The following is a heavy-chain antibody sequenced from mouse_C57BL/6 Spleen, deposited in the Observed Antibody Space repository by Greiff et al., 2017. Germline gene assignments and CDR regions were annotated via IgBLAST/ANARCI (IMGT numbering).Heavy chain of an antibody. D-gene: IGHD3-3*01. J-gene: IGHJ3*01. Sequence: QVQLQQSGAELVKPGASVKISCKASGYAFSSYWMNWVKQRPGTGLEWIGQIYPGDGDTNYNGKFKGKATLTADKSSSTAYMQLSSLTSEDSAVYFCARRGTPGAWFAYWGQGTLVTVSA. CDR1: GYAFSSYW. CDR3: ARRGTPGAWFAY. V-gene: IGHV1-80*01. CDR2: IYPGDGDT.